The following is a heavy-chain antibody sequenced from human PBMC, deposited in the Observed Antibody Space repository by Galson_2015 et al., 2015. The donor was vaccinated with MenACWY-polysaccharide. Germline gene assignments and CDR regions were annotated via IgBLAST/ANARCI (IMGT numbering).Heavy chain of an antibody. CDR1: GFTFSSYG. Sequence: SLRLSCAASGFTFSSYGMNWVRQAPGKGLEWISHINSGSSIVYGDSVKGRFTISRDNAKNSLYLQMDSLRAEDTAVYYCARDAQRGYSGYDYFFDYWGQGTLVTVSS. V-gene: IGHV3-48*01. D-gene: IGHD5-12*01. J-gene: IGHJ4*02. CDR3: ARDAQRGYSGYDYFFDY. CDR2: INSGSSIV.